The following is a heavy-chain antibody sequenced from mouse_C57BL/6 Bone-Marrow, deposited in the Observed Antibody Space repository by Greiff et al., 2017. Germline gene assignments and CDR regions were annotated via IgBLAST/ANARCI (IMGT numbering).Heavy chain of an antibody. CDR1: GYAFSSSW. CDR2: IYPGDGDT. CDR3: ARTPPAQATLFAY. Sequence: QVQLQQSGPELVKPGASVKISCKASGYAFSSSWMNWVKQRPGKGLEWIGRIYPGDGDTNYNGKFKGKATMTADKSSSTAYMQLSSLTSEDSAVYFCARTPPAQATLFAYWGQGTLVTVSA. D-gene: IGHD3-2*02. V-gene: IGHV1-82*01. J-gene: IGHJ3*01.